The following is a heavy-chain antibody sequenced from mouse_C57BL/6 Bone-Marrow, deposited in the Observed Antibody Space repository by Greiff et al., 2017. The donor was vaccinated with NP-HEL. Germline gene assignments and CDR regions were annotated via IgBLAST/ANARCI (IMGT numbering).Heavy chain of an antibody. CDR2: ISDGGSYT. CDR1: GFTFSSYA. CDR3: AREDYYGSSPYWYFDV. V-gene: IGHV5-4*01. J-gene: IGHJ1*03. D-gene: IGHD1-1*01. Sequence: EVKLVESGGGLVKPGGSLKLSCAASGFTFSSYAMSWVRQTPEKRLAWVATISDGGSYTSYPDNVKGRFTISRDNAKNNLYLQMSHLKSEDTAMYYCAREDYYGSSPYWYFDVWGTGTTVTVSS.